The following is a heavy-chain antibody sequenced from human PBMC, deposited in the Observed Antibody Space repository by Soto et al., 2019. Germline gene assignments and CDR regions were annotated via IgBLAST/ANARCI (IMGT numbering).Heavy chain of an antibody. CDR1: GDSIPRSGSY. J-gene: IGHJ3*02. D-gene: IGHD7-27*01. V-gene: IGHV4-39*01. CDR2: IFKTGST. CDR3: SRRGAGLGYAFDI. Sequence: QLQLQESGPGLVKPSETLSLTCSVSGDSIPRSGSYWDWIRQPPGKGPEWIGSIFKTGSTIYTPSLKSRLTLLVDASKTQLSVKLTSVTDADTAVYSCSRRGAGLGYAFDIWGPGIKVRVSS.